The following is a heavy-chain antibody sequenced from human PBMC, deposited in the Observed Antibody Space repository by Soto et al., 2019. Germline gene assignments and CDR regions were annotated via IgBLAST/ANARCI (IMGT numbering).Heavy chain of an antibody. Sequence: XETLSLTCTIAGCSISSYYWSWIRQPPGRGLEWIGYIYYSGSTNYNPSLKSRVTISVDTSKNQFSLKLSSVTAADTAVYYCARALTYYDFWSGYHPGMDVWGQGTTVTVSS. CDR1: GCSISSYY. D-gene: IGHD3-3*01. J-gene: IGHJ6*02. V-gene: IGHV4-59*01. CDR3: ARALTYYDFWSGYHPGMDV. CDR2: IYYSGST.